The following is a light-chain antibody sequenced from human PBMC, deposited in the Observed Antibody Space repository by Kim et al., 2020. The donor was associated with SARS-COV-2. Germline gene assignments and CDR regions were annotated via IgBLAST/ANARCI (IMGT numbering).Light chain of an antibody. Sequence: LSASVGDRVTITCRASQSINFWLAWYQQKPGRAPKLLIYDASSLDSGVPSRFSGSGSGTEFTLTISSLQPDDFATYYCQQYSGQGTFGGGTKVEI. J-gene: IGKJ4*01. CDR2: DAS. V-gene: IGKV1-5*01. CDR3: QQYSGQGT. CDR1: QSINFW.